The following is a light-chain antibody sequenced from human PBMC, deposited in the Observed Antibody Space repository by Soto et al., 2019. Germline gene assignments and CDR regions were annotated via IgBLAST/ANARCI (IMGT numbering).Light chain of an antibody. CDR3: HQYGASPRT. CDR2: GAS. J-gene: IGKJ1*01. Sequence: IVLTQYPGTLSLSPGERATLSCMASQSVSSSYLAWYQQKPGQATRLLIYGASSRATGIPDRFSGSGAGTDFTLTISRLEPEGFGVYYRHQYGASPRTCGQGTVVEIK. CDR1: QSVSSSY. V-gene: IGKV3-20*01.